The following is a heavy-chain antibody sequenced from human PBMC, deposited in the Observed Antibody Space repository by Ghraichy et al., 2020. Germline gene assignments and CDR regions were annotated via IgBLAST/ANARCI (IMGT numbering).Heavy chain of an antibody. CDR1: GFTFDDYA. CDR3: AKDFYGNYYDSGGYFQH. Sequence: SLNISCAASGFTFDDYAMHWVRQAPGKGLEWVSGISWNSGRIGYADSVKGRFTISRDNAKNSLYLQMNSLRAEDTALYYCAKDFYGNYYDSGGYFQHWGQGTLVTVSS. D-gene: IGHD3-22*01. J-gene: IGHJ1*01. V-gene: IGHV3-9*01. CDR2: ISWNSGRI.